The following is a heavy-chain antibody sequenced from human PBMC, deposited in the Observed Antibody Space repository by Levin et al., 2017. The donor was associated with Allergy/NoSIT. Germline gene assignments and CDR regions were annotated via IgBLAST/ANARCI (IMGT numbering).Heavy chain of an antibody. Sequence: ETLSLTCAASGFTFSSYSMNWVRQAPGKGLEWVSYISSSSSTIYYADSVKGRFTISRDNAKNSLYLQMNSLRAEDTAVYYCARGEGGYSSALYYFDYWGQGTLVTVSS. CDR3: ARGEGGYSSALYYFDY. D-gene: IGHD6-19*01. J-gene: IGHJ4*02. CDR2: ISSSSSTI. CDR1: GFTFSSYS. V-gene: IGHV3-48*01.